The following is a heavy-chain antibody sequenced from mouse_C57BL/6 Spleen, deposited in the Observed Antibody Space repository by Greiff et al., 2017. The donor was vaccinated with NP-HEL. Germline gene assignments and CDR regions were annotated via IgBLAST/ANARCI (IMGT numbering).Heavy chain of an antibody. D-gene: IGHD3-3*01. Sequence: QVQLQQSGAELVRPGASVTLSCKASGYTFTDYEMHWVKQTPVHGLEWIGAIDPETGGTAYNQKFKGKAILTADKSPSTAYMELRSLTSEDSAVYYCTRSGLYAMDYWGQGTSVTVSS. V-gene: IGHV1-15*01. CDR1: GYTFTDYE. J-gene: IGHJ4*01. CDR2: IDPETGGT. CDR3: TRSGLYAMDY.